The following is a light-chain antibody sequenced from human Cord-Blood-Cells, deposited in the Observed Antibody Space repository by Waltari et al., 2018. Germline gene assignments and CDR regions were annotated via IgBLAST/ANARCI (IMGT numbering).Light chain of an antibody. J-gene: IGLJ3*02. CDR1: SSDVGRYNL. CDR3: CSYAGSSTSV. CDR2: EGS. V-gene: IGLV2-23*01. Sequence: QSALTQPASVSGSPGQSITISCTGTSSDVGRYNLVSRYQQHPGKAPKLMIYEGSKRPSGVSNRFSGSKSGNTASLTISGLQAEDEADYYCCSYAGSSTSVFGGGTKLTVL.